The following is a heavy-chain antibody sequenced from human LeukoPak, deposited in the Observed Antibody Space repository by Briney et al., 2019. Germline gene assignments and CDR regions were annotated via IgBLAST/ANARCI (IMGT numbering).Heavy chain of an antibody. Sequence: SVKVSCKASGGTFSSYAISWVRQAPGQGLEWMGRIIPILGIANYAQKFQGRVTITADKSTSTAYMELSSLRSEDTAVYYCARVLRLPPGGRVEHPAFDYWGQGTLVTVSS. CDR2: IIPILGIA. V-gene: IGHV1-69*04. CDR3: ARVLRLPPGGRVEHPAFDY. CDR1: GGTFSSYA. D-gene: IGHD4-23*01. J-gene: IGHJ4*02.